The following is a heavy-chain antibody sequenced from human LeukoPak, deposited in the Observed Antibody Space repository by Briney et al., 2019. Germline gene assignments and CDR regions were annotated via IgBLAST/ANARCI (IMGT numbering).Heavy chain of an antibody. Sequence: PSETLSLACAVSGDSISNSDYYWGWIRQSPGKGLEWITLINYSGHTFYNPSLRSRVTISVDMPKNQFSLNLNSVTAADTAVYYCARRGKDLNWFDPWGQGTLVTVSS. V-gene: IGHV4-39*01. D-gene: IGHD3-10*01. CDR1: GDSISNSDYY. J-gene: IGHJ5*02. CDR2: INYSGHT. CDR3: ARRGKDLNWFDP.